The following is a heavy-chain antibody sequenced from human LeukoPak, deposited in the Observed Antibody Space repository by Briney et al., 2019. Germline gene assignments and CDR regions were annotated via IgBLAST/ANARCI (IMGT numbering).Heavy chain of an antibody. CDR1: GFTFSSYC. D-gene: IGHD4-23*01. J-gene: IGHJ6*02. Sequence: GGSLRLSCAASGFTFSSYCMNWVRQAPGKGLEWVSSISSSSSNIYYADSVKGRFTISRDNAKNSLYLQMNSLRAEDTAVYYCASIYGGPNTYYYYGMDVWGQGTTVTVSS. V-gene: IGHV3-21*01. CDR2: ISSSSSNI. CDR3: ASIYGGPNTYYYYGMDV.